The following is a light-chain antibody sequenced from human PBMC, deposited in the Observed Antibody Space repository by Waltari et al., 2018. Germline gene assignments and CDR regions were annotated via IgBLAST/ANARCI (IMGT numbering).Light chain of an antibody. J-gene: IGKJ1*01. CDR1: QSISSY. CDR3: HQYHTYLWT. CDR2: ASS. Sequence: DIQMTQSPSSLSASVGDRVTITCRASQSISSYLNWYQQKPGKAPKFLIYASSTLDGGVPSRFSGSGSGAEFTLTISSLQPDDVATYHCHQYHTYLWTFGQGTKVEIK. V-gene: IGKV1-39*01.